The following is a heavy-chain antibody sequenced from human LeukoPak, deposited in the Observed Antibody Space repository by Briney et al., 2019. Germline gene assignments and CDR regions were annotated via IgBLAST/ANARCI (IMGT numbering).Heavy chain of an antibody. CDR3: AKDRGRYLSQYYFDY. CDR1: GFTFSSYA. Sequence: GGSLRLSCAASGFTFSSYAMTWVRQAPGKGPEWVSIISGSGAITYYVDSVKGRFTISRDNSKNTLYLQMNSLRAEDTAVYYCAKDRGRYLSQYYFDYWGQGTLVTVSS. J-gene: IGHJ4*02. CDR2: ISGSGAIT. V-gene: IGHV3-23*01. D-gene: IGHD3-9*01.